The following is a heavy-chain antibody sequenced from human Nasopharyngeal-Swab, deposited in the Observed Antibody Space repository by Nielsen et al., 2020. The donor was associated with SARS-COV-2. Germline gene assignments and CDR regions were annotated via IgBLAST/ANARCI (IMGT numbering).Heavy chain of an antibody. D-gene: IGHD6-13*01. J-gene: IGHJ4*02. Sequence: WIRQPPGKGLEWVAVISHDGSNKYYADSVKGRFTTSRDNSKNTLYLQMNSLRAEDTAVYYCAKDPGIAAAGAFWYFDYWGQGTLVTVSS. V-gene: IGHV3-30*18. CDR2: ISHDGSNK. CDR3: AKDPGIAAAGAFWYFDY.